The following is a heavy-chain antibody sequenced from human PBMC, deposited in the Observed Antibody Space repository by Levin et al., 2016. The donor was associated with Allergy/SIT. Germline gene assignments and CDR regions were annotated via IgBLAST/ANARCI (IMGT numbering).Heavy chain of an antibody. CDR1: EFDIRRSA. Sequence: GESLKISCAASEFDIRRSAMSWVRQPPGKGLEWVASITRQSTTYYADSVKGRFIMSRDTSRNMVSLEMKSLTTEDTGVYYCASGEGYWGQGTLVTVAS. J-gene: IGHJ4*02. CDR2: ITRQSTT. D-gene: IGHD6-19*01. V-gene: IGHV3-23*01. CDR3: ASGEGY.